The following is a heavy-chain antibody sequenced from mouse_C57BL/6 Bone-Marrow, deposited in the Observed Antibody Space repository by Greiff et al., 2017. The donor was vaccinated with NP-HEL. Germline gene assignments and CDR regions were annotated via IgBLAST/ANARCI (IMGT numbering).Heavy chain of an antibody. CDR1: GYTFTSYW. J-gene: IGHJ2*01. CDR3: ARSGKLTGTSPYFDD. CDR2: INPSNGGT. D-gene: IGHD4-1*01. Sequence: QVQLQQPGTELVKPGASVKLSCKASGYTFTSYWMHWVKQRPGQGLEWIGNINPSNGGTNYNEKLKSKAPLTVDKSSSTAYMQLRSLTSEDSAGYYCARSGKLTGTSPYFDDWGQGTTLTVSS. V-gene: IGHV1-53*01.